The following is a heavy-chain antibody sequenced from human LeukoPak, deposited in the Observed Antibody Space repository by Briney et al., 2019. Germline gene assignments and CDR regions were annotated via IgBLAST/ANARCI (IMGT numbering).Heavy chain of an antibody. CDR1: GGSVSSGDYY. CDR3: ASDRYNNYYGMDV. J-gene: IGHJ6*04. CDR2: IYYSGST. Sequence: SQTLSLTCTVSGGSVSSGDYYGSWIRQPPGKGLEWIRSIYYSGSTYYNPSLKSRLTISVDTSKNQFSLNLRSVTAADTAVYYCASDRYNNYYGMDVWGKGTTVTVSS. V-gene: IGHV4-30-4*01.